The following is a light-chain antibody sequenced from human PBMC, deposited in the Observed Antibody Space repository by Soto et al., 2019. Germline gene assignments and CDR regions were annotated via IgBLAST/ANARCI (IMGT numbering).Light chain of an antibody. J-gene: IGKJ3*01. Sequence: DIVMTQSPATLSLSPGYRATLSCWASLTVSTIIHWYEQKREQAPRLLIYYTSTRATGIPPRFSGSGSAKEFTLTISSLQPEDSAVYYCQQYNNWPPGATFGRGTKV. CDR3: QQYNNWPPGAT. V-gene: IGKV3-15*01. CDR1: LTVSTI. CDR2: YTS.